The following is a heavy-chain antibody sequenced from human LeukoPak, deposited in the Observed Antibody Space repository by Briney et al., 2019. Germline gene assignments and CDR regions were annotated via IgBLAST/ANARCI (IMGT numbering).Heavy chain of an antibody. D-gene: IGHD6-6*01. CDR2: ISSSSSYI. CDR1: GFTFSSYS. CDR3: ARANRRHREYSSRNYYYYYMDV. Sequence: PGGSLRLSCAASGFTFSSYSMNWVRQAPGKGLEWVSSISSSSSYIYYADSVKGRFTISRDNAKNSLYLQMNSLRAEDTAVYYCARANRRHREYSSRNYYYYYMDVWGKGTTVTVSS. J-gene: IGHJ6*03. V-gene: IGHV3-21*01.